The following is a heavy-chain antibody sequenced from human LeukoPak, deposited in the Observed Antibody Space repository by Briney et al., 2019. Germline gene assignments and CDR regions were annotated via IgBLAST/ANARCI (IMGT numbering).Heavy chain of an antibody. D-gene: IGHD3-3*02. CDR2: ISHSGNT. Sequence: KPSETLSLTCTASGGSISSSNPYWGWIRQPPGKGLEWIGSISHSGNTYYNPSLKSRVTISVDTSNEQFSLRLISVTAADTAVYYCLRQLATRGEWAFDHWGQGTLVTVSS. V-gene: IGHV4-39*01. CDR1: GGSISSSNPY. CDR3: LRQLATRGEWAFDH. J-gene: IGHJ4*02.